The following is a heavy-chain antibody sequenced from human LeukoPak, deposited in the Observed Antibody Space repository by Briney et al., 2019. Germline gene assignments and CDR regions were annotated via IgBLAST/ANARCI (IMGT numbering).Heavy chain of an antibody. CDR1: GYTFTSYG. J-gene: IGHJ4*02. D-gene: IGHD3-22*01. Sequence: ASVKVSCKASGYTFTSYGISWVRQAPGQGLEWMGWISAYNGNTNYAQKLQGRVTMTTDTSTSTAYMELRSLRSDDTAVYYCAGWGGYYDSSGQLDYWGQGTLVTVSS. V-gene: IGHV1-18*01. CDR3: AGWGGYYDSSGQLDY. CDR2: ISAYNGNT.